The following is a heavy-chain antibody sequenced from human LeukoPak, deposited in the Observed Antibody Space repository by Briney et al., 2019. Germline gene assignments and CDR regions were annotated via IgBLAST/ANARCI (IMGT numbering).Heavy chain of an antibody. CDR3: ASSGTGTVWFDP. V-gene: IGHV1-46*01. CDR1: GYTFTSYY. J-gene: IGHJ5*02. Sequence: ASVKVSCKASGYTFTSYYMHWVRQAPGRGLEWMGIINPSGGSTSYAQKFQGRVTMTRDTSTSTVYMELSSLRSEDTAVYYCASSGTGTVWFDPWGQGTLVTVSS. CDR2: INPSGGST. D-gene: IGHD3-10*01.